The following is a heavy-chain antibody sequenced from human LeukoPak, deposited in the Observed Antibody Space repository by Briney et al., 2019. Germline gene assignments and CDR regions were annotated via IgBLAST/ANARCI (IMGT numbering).Heavy chain of an antibody. D-gene: IGHD2/OR15-2a*01. J-gene: IGHJ6*02. V-gene: IGHV4-59*08. CDR2: IYYSGST. CDR1: GGSMSSYY. CDR3: AKFTRISDSRYYYYGMDV. Sequence: ASETLSLTCTVSGGSMSSYYWSWIRQPPGKGLEWIGYIYYSGSTNYNPSLKSRVTISVDTSKNQFSLKLSSVTAADTAVYYCAKFTRISDSRYYYYGMDVWGQGTTVTVSS.